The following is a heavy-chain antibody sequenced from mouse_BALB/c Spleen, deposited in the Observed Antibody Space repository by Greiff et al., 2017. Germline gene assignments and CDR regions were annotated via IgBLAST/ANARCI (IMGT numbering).Heavy chain of an antibody. Sequence: VQRVESGPGLVQPSQSLSITCTVSGFSLTSYGVHWVRQSPGKGLEWLGVIWSGGSTDYNAAFISRLSISKDNSKSQVFFKMNSLQANDTAIYYCAREYGNYEFAYWGQGTLVTVSA. J-gene: IGHJ3*01. D-gene: IGHD2-10*02. CDR1: GFSLTSYG. CDR3: AREYGNYEFAY. V-gene: IGHV2-2*02. CDR2: IWSGGST.